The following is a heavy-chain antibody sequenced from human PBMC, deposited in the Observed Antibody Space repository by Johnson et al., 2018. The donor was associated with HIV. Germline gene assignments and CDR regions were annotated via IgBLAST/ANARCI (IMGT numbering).Heavy chain of an antibody. D-gene: IGHD5-24*01. Sequence: QVQLVESGGGLVQPGGSLRLSCAASGFTFSSYAMHWVRQAPGKGLEWVAVISYDGSNKYYADSVKGRFTISRDNSKNTLSLQMNSLRAEDTAVFYCCRVGPPQYDAFDKWGQGTMVTVSS. CDR2: ISYDGSNK. V-gene: IGHV3-30*04. J-gene: IGHJ3*02. CDR1: GFTFSSYA. CDR3: CRVGPPQYDAFDK.